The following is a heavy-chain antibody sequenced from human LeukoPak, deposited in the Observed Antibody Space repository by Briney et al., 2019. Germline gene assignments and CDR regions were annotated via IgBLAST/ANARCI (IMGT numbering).Heavy chain of an antibody. D-gene: IGHD5-24*01. J-gene: IGHJ5*02. CDR2: IIQSRNT. CDR3: ARTENYIPEDWFDP. CDR1: GGSFSGYY. Sequence: PSETLSLTCAVYGGSFSGYYWNWIRQPPGKGLEWIGEIIQSRNTYYNPSLKSRVTVSLDTSKNQFSLKLSSVTAADTAVYYCARTENYIPEDWFDPWGQGTLVTVSS. V-gene: IGHV4-34*12.